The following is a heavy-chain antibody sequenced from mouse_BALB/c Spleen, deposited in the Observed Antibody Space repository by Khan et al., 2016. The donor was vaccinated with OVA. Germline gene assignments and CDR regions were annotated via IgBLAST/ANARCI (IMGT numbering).Heavy chain of an antibody. Sequence: QIQLVQSGPELKKPGETVKISCKASGYTFINFGMNWVKQAPGKDLKWMGWINTYTGEATYADDFKGRFAFSLESSASTAYLQINNLKYEDMATYFCTGRAPVSSGSSWFAYWGHGTLVTVYA. D-gene: IGHD3-1*01. CDR3: TGRAPVSSGSSWFAY. CDR2: INTYTGEA. J-gene: IGHJ3*01. CDR1: GYTFINFG. V-gene: IGHV9-1*02.